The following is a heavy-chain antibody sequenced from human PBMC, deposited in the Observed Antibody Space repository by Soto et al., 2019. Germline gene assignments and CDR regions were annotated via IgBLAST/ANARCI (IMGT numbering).Heavy chain of an antibody. CDR3: ARVRGHSYGYVDY. CDR1: GFTFSYYS. J-gene: IGHJ4*02. CDR2: ISGSGSPI. Sequence: EVQLVESGGGLVQPGGSLRLSCAASGFTFSYYSMNWVRQAPGKGLEWVSVISGSGSPIYYADSVRGRFTISRDNAKNSLSLQMNSLRGEDTAVYYCARVRGHSYGYVDYWGQGTLVTVSS. D-gene: IGHD5-18*01. V-gene: IGHV3-48*01.